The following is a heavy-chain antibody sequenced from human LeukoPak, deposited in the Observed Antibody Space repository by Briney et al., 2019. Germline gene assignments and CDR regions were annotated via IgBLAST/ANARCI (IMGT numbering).Heavy chain of an antibody. D-gene: IGHD1/OR15-1a*01. CDR3: AKDLLTGTSRARNFDY. CDR2: ISGSGGST. J-gene: IGHJ4*02. Sequence: GGSLRLSCAASGFTFDDYGMSWVRQAPGKGLEWVSAISGSGGSTYYADSVKGRFTISRDNSKNTLYLQMNSLRAEDTAVYYCAKDLLTGTSRARNFDYWGQGTLVTVSS. V-gene: IGHV3-23*01. CDR1: GFTFDDYG.